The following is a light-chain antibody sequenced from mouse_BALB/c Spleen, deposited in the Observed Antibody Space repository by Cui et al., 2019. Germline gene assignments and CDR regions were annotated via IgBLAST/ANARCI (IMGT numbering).Light chain of an antibody. CDR3: QHFWGTPFT. CDR1: ENIYSN. Sequence: DIQMTQSPASLSVSVGETVTITCRASENIYSNLAWYQQKQGKSPQLLVYAATNLADGVPLRFSGSGSGTQYSLKINSLQSEDFGSYYCQHFWGTPFTFGSGTKLEIK. V-gene: IGKV12-46*01. CDR2: AAT. J-gene: IGKJ4*01.